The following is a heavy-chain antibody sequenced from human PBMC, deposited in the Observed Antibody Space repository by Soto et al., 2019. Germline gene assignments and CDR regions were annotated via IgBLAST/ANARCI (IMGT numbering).Heavy chain of an antibody. J-gene: IGHJ3*02. V-gene: IGHV3-49*03. Sequence: GGSLRLSCTASGFTFGDYAMSWFRQAPGKGLEWVGFIRSKAYGGTTEYAASVKGRFTISRDDSKSIAYLQMNSLKTEDTAVYYCTRDGSIMITFGGVPDAFDIWGQGTMVTVS. CDR2: IRSKAYGGTT. D-gene: IGHD3-16*01. CDR1: GFTFGDYA. CDR3: TRDGSIMITFGGVPDAFDI.